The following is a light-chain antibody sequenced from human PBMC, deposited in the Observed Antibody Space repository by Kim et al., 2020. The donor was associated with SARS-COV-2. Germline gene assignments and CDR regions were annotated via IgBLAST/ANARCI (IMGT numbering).Light chain of an antibody. V-gene: IGKV3-15*01. J-gene: IGKJ1*01. Sequence: EIMMTQSPATLSVSPGERATLSCRASQSVSGNLAWYQQKPGQAPRLLIYDASTRATDIPARFSGSGSGTEFTLTISSLQSEDFAVYYCQQYDNWPLTFGQETKVDIK. CDR3: QQYDNWPLT. CDR1: QSVSGN. CDR2: DAS.